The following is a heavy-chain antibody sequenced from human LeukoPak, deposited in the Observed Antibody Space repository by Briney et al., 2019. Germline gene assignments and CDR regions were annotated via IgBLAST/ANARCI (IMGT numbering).Heavy chain of an antibody. CDR2: ISYGGSNK. V-gene: IGHV3-30*18. D-gene: IGHD3-3*01. Sequence: HPGRSLRLSCAASGFTFSSYGMHWVRQAPGKGLEWVAVISYGGSNKYYADSVKGRFTISRDNSKNTLYLQMNSLRAEDTAVYYCAKEGDSITIFGVVTDIDYWGQGTLVTVSS. J-gene: IGHJ4*02. CDR3: AKEGDSITIFGVVTDIDY. CDR1: GFTFSSYG.